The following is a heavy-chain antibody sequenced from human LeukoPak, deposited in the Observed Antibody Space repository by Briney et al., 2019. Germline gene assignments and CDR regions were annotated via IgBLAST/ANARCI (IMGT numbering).Heavy chain of an antibody. CDR2: IYSGGST. CDR3: ARGQDYGSGADAFDI. Sequence: PGGSLRLSCAASGFTVSSNYMSWVRQAPGKGLEWVSVIYSGGSTYYADSVKGRFTISRDNSKNTLYLQMNSLRAEDTAVYYCARGQDYGSGADAFDIWGQGTMVTVSS. CDR1: GFTVSSNY. J-gene: IGHJ3*02. D-gene: IGHD3-10*01. V-gene: IGHV3-53*01.